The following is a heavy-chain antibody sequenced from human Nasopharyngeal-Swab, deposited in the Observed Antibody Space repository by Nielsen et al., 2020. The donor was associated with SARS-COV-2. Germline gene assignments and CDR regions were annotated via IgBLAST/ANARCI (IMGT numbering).Heavy chain of an antibody. CDR3: ADPPFSEY. Sequence: GGSLRLSCAASGFTFSTYAMTWVRQAPGKGLEWVSTIDAGGGNTWYADSVKGRFTISRDRSKNTLYLQMNSLRVEDTAVYYCADPPFSEYWGQGTLVTVSS. CDR1: GFTFSTYA. V-gene: IGHV3-23*01. J-gene: IGHJ4*02. CDR2: IDAGGGNT.